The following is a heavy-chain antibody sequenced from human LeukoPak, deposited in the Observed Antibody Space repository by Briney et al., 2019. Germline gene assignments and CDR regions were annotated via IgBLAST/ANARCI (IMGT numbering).Heavy chain of an antibody. J-gene: IGHJ4*02. Sequence: GGSLRLSCAASGFTFTTYALSWVRQAPGKGLDWVSGISGSGGITYYADSVKGRFTISRDNSKNTLYLQMNSLRAEDTAVYYCAKDQAYGGNSGHPFDYWGQGTLVTVSS. CDR1: GFTFTTYA. CDR3: AKDQAYGGNSGHPFDY. CDR2: ISGSGGIT. V-gene: IGHV3-23*01. D-gene: IGHD4-23*01.